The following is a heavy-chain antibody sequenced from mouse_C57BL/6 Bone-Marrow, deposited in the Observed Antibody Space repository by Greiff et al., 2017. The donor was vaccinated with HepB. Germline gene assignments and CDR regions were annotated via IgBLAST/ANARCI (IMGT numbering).Heavy chain of an antibody. CDR2: ISNLAYSI. CDR1: GFTFSDYG. D-gene: IGHD1-1*01. J-gene: IGHJ1*03. V-gene: IGHV5-15*04. Sequence: DVKLVESGGGLVQPGGSLKLSCAASGFTFSDYGMAWVRQAPRKGPEWVAFISNLAYSIYYADTVTGRFTITRGNAKKTLYLEISSLRSEDTAMDYCARRTVVAPYWYFDVWGTGTTVTVSS. CDR3: ARRTVVAPYWYFDV.